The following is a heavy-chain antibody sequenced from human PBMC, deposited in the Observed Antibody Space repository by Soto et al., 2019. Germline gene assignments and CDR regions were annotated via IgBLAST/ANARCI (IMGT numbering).Heavy chain of an antibody. Sequence: PSETLSLTCTVSGGSISSGDYYWSWIRQPPGKGLEWIGYIYYSGSTYYNPSLKSRVTISVDTSMNQFSLKLSSVTAADTAVYYCSRDRVYDFWSGYYPDYGMDVWGQGTTVTVS. CDR3: SRDRVYDFWSGYYPDYGMDV. D-gene: IGHD3-3*01. V-gene: IGHV4-30-4*01. CDR2: IYYSGST. CDR1: GGSISSGDYY. J-gene: IGHJ6*02.